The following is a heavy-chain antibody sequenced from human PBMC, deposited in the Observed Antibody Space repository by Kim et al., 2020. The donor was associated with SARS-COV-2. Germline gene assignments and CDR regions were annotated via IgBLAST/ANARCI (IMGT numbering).Heavy chain of an antibody. CDR1: GYTFTSYG. CDR3: ARETSSSWYGGWFDP. D-gene: IGHD6-13*01. CDR2: ISAYNGNT. V-gene: IGHV1-18*01. Sequence: ASVKVSCKASGYTFTSYGISWVRQAPGQGLEWMGWISAYNGNTNYAQKLQGRVTMTTDTSTSTAYMELRRLRSDDTAVYYCARETSSSWYGGWFDPWGQGTLVTVSS. J-gene: IGHJ5*02.